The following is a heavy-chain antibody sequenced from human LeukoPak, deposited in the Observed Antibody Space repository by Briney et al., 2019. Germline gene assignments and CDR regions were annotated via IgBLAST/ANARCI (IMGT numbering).Heavy chain of an antibody. CDR1: GFTFTDHW. CDR3: ARSPDVDYDFWSGYYTRWFDP. J-gene: IGHJ5*02. D-gene: IGHD3-3*01. V-gene: IGHV4-59*11. CDR2: IYYSGST. Sequence: GSLRLSCAASGFTFTDHWMSWVRQAPGKGLEWIGYIYYSGSTNYNPSLKSRVTISVDTSKNQFSLKLSSVTAADTAVYYCARSPDVDYDFWSGYYTRWFDPWGQGTLVTVSS.